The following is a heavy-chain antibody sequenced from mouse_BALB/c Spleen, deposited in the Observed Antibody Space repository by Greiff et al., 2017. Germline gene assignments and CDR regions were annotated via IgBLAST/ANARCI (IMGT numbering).Heavy chain of an antibody. Sequence: QVQLQQSGPGLVQPSQSLSITCTVSGFSLTSYGVHWVRQSPGKGLEWLGVIWSGGSTDYNAAFISRLSISKDNSKSQVFFKMNSLQADDTAIYYCARKRPPYYYAMDYWGQGTSVTVSS. V-gene: IGHV2-4-1*01. CDR3: ARKRPPYYYAMDY. CDR1: GFSLTSYG. J-gene: IGHJ4*01. CDR2: IWSGGST.